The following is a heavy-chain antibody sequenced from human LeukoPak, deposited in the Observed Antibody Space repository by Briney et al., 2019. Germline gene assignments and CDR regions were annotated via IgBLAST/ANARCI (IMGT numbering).Heavy chain of an antibody. CDR2: LRFDGSTK. J-gene: IGHJ4*02. CDR1: GFTLTRYR. V-gene: IGHV3-30*02. CDR3: ARDFGWGFDY. Sequence: GGSLRLSCAASGFTLTRYRIHWVRQAPGKGLEWVTFLRFDGSTKNYADSVQGRFTISRDNSKNTVYLQMNSLRTEGTAVYYCARDFGWGFDYWGQGSLVTVSS. D-gene: IGHD3-9*01.